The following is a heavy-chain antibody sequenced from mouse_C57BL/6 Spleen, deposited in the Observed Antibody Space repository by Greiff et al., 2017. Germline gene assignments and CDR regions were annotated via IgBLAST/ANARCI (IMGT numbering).Heavy chain of an antibody. D-gene: IGHD3-3*01. CDR2: IHPNSGST. V-gene: IGHV1-64*01. Sequence: VQLQQPGAELVKPGASVKLSCTASGYTFTNYWMHWVKQRPGQGLEWIGKIHPNSGSTNYNEKFKGKATLTVDKSSSTAYMQLSSLTSEDSAVYNSAKRADDARDYWGQGTSVTVSS. J-gene: IGHJ4*01. CDR1: GYTFTNYW. CDR3: AKRADDARDY.